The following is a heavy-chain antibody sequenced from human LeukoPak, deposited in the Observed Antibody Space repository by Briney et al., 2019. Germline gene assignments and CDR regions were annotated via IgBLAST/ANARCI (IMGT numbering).Heavy chain of an antibody. Sequence: HTRGSLRLSCAASGFTFSNYDMHWVRQAPGKGLEWVAVIWYDGDIKYCGDSVKGRFTISRDISKNTLYLQMNSLRAEDTAVYYRARDRGGSSDAFDIWGQGTMVTVSS. D-gene: IGHD2-2*01. V-gene: IGHV3-33*01. CDR3: ARDRGGSSDAFDI. CDR2: IWYDGDIK. J-gene: IGHJ3*02. CDR1: GFTFSNYD.